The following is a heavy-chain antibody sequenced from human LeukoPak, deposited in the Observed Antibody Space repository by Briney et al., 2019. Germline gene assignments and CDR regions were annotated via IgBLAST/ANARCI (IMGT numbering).Heavy chain of an antibody. D-gene: IGHD1-26*01. V-gene: IGHV1-18*01. CDR1: GYTFTSYG. Sequence: ASVKVSCKASGYTFTSYGISWVRQAPGQGLEWMGWIGAYNGNTNYAQKLQGRVTMTTDTSTSTAYMELRSLRSDDTAVYYCARDLGGATHTAFDYWGQGTLVTVSS. J-gene: IGHJ4*02. CDR2: IGAYNGNT. CDR3: ARDLGGATHTAFDY.